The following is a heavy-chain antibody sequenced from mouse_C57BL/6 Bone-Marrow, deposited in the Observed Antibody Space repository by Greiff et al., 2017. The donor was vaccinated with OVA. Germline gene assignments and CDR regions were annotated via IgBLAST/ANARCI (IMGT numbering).Heavy chain of an antibody. CDR3: ARHGNYEGFAY. CDR2: ISNLAYSI. V-gene: IGHV5-15*01. D-gene: IGHD2-1*01. Sequence: EVMLVESGGGLVQPGGSLKLSCAASGFTFSDYGMAWVRQAPRKGPEWVAFISNLAYSIYYADTVTGRFTISRENAKNTLYLEMSSLRSEDTAMYYCARHGNYEGFAYWGQGTLVTVSA. J-gene: IGHJ3*01. CDR1: GFTFSDYG.